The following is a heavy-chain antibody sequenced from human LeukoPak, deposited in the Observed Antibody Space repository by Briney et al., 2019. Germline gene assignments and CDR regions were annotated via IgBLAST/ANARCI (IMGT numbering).Heavy chain of an antibody. CDR1: GFTFSSYS. CDR3: ARAGRADGDYHYFEY. CDR2: ISYDGSNK. J-gene: IGHJ4*02. D-gene: IGHD4-17*01. V-gene: IGHV3-30*03. Sequence: PGGSLRLSCAASGFTFSSYSMNWVRQAPGKGLEWVAAISYDGSNKYYADSVRGRLTISRDNSKNTLYLQMNSLRAEDTAVYYCARAGRADGDYHYFEYWGQGTLVTVSS.